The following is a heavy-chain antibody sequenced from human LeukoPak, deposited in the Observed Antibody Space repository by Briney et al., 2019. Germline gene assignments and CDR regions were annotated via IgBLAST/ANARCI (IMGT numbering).Heavy chain of an antibody. CDR2: ISSSSHYT. CDR3: ARDGVNCDPYYFDY. Sequence: GGSLRLSCAASGFTFSDYYISWIRQAPGKGLEWVSYISSSSHYTNYADSVKGRFTISRDNAKNSLYLQMNSLRAEDTAVYYCARDGVNCDPYYFDYWGQGTLVTVSS. CDR1: GFTFSDYY. D-gene: IGHD1-1*01. J-gene: IGHJ4*02. V-gene: IGHV3-11*06.